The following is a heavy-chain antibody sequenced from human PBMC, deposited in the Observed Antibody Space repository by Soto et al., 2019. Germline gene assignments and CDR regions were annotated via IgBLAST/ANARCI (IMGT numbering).Heavy chain of an antibody. V-gene: IGHV1-3*04. CDR3: ARDLGMMVRGVIVYYYAMDV. D-gene: IGHD3-10*01. CDR2: SNTVNGDT. CDR1: GYTFTSYV. Sequence: QVHLVQSGAEVKKPGASVNISCKASGYTFTSYVIHWVRQAPGQTLEWMGRSNTVNGDTQYSQKFQGRVTFSRDSSESTAYMELSSLRSDDTAVYFCARDLGMMVRGVIVYYYAMDVWGQGTTVTVSS. J-gene: IGHJ6*02.